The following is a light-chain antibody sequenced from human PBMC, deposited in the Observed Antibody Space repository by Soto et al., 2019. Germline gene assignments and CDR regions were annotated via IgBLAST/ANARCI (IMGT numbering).Light chain of an antibody. J-gene: IGKJ4*01. V-gene: IGKV3-15*01. CDR2: GAS. CDR3: QQYNNWLT. Sequence: EIVMTQSPATLSVSPGERATLSCRASQSVSSNLAWYQQKPGQAPRLLIYGASTRATGIPARFSGSGSGTXXXXXXXSLQSEDFAVYYCQQYNNWLTFGGGTKVEIK. CDR1: QSVSSN.